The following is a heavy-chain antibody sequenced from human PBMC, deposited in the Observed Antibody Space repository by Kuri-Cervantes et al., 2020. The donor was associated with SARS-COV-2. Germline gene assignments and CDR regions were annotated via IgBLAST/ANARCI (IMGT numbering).Heavy chain of an antibody. V-gene: IGHV3-48*02. Sequence: GESLKIPLAAFWFTFSSYSLNWVRQAPGKGLEWVSYIRIRSSTKYYADSVKGRFTISRDNAKNSLYLKMNSLRDEDTAVYYCARDQGDDSSGYYSIQYYYYYGMDVWGQGTTVTVSS. CDR2: IRIRSSTK. J-gene: IGHJ6*02. D-gene: IGHD3-22*01. CDR3: ARDQGDDSSGYYSIQYYYYYGMDV. CDR1: WFTFSSYS.